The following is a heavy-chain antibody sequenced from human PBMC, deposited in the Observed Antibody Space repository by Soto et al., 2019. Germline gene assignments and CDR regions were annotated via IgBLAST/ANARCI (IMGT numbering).Heavy chain of an antibody. V-gene: IGHV3-23*01. J-gene: IGHJ6*02. D-gene: IGHD3-3*01. Sequence: GGSLRLSCAASGFTFSSYAMSWVRQAPGKGLEWVSAISGSGGSTYYADSVKGRFTISRDNSKNTLYLQMNSLRAEDTAVYYCAKSGSSVRFLEWLPPYYYYGMDVCGQGTTVTVSS. CDR3: AKSGSSVRFLEWLPPYYYYGMDV. CDR1: GFTFSSYA. CDR2: ISGSGGST.